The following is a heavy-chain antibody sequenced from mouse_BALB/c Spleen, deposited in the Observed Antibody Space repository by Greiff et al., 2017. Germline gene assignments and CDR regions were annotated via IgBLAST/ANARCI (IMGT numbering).Heavy chain of an antibody. CDR2: IWAGGST. V-gene: IGHV2-9*02. Sequence: QVQLKESGPGLVAPSQSLSITCTVSGFSLTSYGVHWVRQPPGKGLEWLGVIWAGGSTNYNSALMSRLSISKDNSKSQVFLKMNSLQTDVTAMYYCATPGGTTRGMDYWGQGTSVTVSS. J-gene: IGHJ4*01. CDR1: GFSLTSYG. CDR3: ATPGGTTRGMDY. D-gene: IGHD1-1*01.